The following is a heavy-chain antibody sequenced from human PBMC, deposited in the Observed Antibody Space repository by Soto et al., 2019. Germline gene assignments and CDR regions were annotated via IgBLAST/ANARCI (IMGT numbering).Heavy chain of an antibody. CDR1: GFTFSSYA. D-gene: IGHD6-19*01. J-gene: IGHJ4*02. CDR2: ISGSGGST. Sequence: EVQLLESGGGLVQPGGSLRLSCAASGFTFSSYAMSWVRQAPGKGVEWVSAISGSGGSTYYADSVKGRFTISRDNSKDTLYLQMNSLRAEDTAVYYCAKDPGASSDWHGGLYWGQGTLVTVSS. CDR3: AKDPGASSDWHGGLY. V-gene: IGHV3-23*01.